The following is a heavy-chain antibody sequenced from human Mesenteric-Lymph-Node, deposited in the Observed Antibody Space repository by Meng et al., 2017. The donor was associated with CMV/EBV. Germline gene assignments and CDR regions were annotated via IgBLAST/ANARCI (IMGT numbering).Heavy chain of an antibody. V-gene: IGHV3-21*01. Sequence: GESLKISCAASGFTFSSYSMNWVRQAPGKGLEWVSSISSSSSYIYYADSVKGRFTISRDNAKNSLYLQMNSLRAEDTAVYYCARVETSYYYYGMDVWGQGTRVTVSS. J-gene: IGHJ6*02. CDR2: ISSSSSYI. CDR3: ARVETSYYYYGMDV. CDR1: GFTFSSYS.